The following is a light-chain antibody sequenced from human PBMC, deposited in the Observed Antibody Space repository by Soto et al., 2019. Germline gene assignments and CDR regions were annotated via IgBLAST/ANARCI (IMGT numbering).Light chain of an antibody. V-gene: IGKV3-11*01. Sequence: EIVLTQSPATLSLSPGERATLSCRASQSVSRYLAWYQQKPGQAPRLLIYDTSYRATGIPARFSGRGSGTDFTLTISRLEPEDFAVYFCQQYGTSPRTFGQGTKVDIK. J-gene: IGKJ1*01. CDR2: DTS. CDR3: QQYGTSPRT. CDR1: QSVSRY.